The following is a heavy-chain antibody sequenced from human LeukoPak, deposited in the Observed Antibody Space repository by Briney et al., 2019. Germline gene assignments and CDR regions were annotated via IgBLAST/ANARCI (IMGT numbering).Heavy chain of an antibody. V-gene: IGHV3-74*01. CDR2: INSDGINT. Sequence: GGSLRLSCAASGFTFSNYWMHWVRQAPGKGLVWVSRINSDGINTSYADSVKGRFTISRDNAKNTLNLQMNSLRAEDTAVYYCARDLGQYYDTSDTWFDPWGQGTLVTVSS. CDR1: GFTFSNYW. D-gene: IGHD3-22*01. CDR3: ARDLGQYYDTSDTWFDP. J-gene: IGHJ5*02.